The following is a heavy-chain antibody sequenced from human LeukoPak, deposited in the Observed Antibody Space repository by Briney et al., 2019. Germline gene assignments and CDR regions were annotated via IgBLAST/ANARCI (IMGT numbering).Heavy chain of an antibody. CDR1: GGSISRYY. D-gene: IGHD2/OR15-2a*01. V-gene: IGHV4-4*09. CDR3: ASYTTTAWYFDL. J-gene: IGHJ2*01. CDR2: IYTSGST. Sequence: PSETLSLTCTVSGGSISRYYWSWIRQPPGKGLEWIGYIYTSGSTNYNPSLKSRVTISVDTSKNKFSLKLSSVTAADTAVYYCASYTTTAWYFDLWGRGTLVTVSS.